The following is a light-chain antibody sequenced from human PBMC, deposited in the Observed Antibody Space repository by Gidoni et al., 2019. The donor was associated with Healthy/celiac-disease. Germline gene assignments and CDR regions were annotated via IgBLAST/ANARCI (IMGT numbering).Light chain of an antibody. V-gene: IGKV3D-15*01. CDR1: QSVSSN. Sequence: EIVMTQPPATLSVSPGERATLSCRASQSVSSNLAWYQQKPGQAPRLLIYGASTRATGIPARVSGSGSGTEFTLTISSLQSEDFAVYYCQQYNNWPPWTFXPXTKVEIK. CDR3: QQYNNWPPWT. CDR2: GAS. J-gene: IGKJ1*01.